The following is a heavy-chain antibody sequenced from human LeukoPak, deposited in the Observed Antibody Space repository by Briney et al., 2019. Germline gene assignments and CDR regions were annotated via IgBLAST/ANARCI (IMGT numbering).Heavy chain of an antibody. CDR2: INPNSGGT. V-gene: IGHV1-2*06. J-gene: IGHJ4*02. CDR3: AREGYGNYVNNY. D-gene: IGHD4-11*01. Sequence: ASLKVSCKASGYTFTGYYMHWVRQAPGQGLEWMGRINPNSGGTNYAQKFQGRVTMTRDTSISTAYMELSRLRSDDTAVYYCAREGYGNYVNNYWGQGTLVTVSS. CDR1: GYTFTGYY.